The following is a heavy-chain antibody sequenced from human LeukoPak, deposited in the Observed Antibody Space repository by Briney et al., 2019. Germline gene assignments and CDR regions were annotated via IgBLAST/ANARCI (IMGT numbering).Heavy chain of an antibody. CDR1: GYTFTSYY. V-gene: IGHV1-46*01. CDR2: INPSGGST. D-gene: IGHD3-22*01. CDR3: ARDVDYYDSSGYYYDFGY. J-gene: IGHJ4*02. Sequence: ASVKVSCKASGYTFTSYYMHWVHQALGQGLGWMEIINPSGGSTSYAQKFQGRVTMTRDKSISTAYMELSRLRSDDTAVYYCARDVDYYDSSGYYYDFGYWGQGTLVTVSS.